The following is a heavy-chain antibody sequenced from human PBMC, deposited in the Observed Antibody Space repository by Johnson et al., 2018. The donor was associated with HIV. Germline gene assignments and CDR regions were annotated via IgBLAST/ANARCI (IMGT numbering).Heavy chain of an antibody. D-gene: IGHD2-21*02. CDR1: GFTFSSYW. V-gene: IGHV3-7*01. CDR3: ARGGYCGGDCYDGVAFDI. Sequence: EVRLVESGGGLVQPGGSLRLSCAASGFTFSSYWMSWVRQAPGKGLEWVANIKQDGSEKYYVDSVKGRFTISRDNAKNSLYLQMNSLRAEDTAVYYCARGGYCGGDCYDGVAFDIWGQGTMVTVSS. CDR2: IKQDGSEK. J-gene: IGHJ3*02.